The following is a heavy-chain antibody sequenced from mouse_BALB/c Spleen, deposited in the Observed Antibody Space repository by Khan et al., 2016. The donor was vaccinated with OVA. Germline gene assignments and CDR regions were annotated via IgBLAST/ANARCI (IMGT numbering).Heavy chain of an antibody. Sequence: VQLQESGAELAKPGASVKMSCKASGYTFTNYWMHWVKQRPGQGLEWIGYIDPTTGYTEYNQKFKDKATLTADKSSSTAYMQLSSLTSEDSAVNYCTSNGSTYTWFGYWGQGTLVTVSA. J-gene: IGHJ3*01. CDR2: IDPTTGYT. CDR3: TSNGSTYTWFGY. CDR1: GYTFTNYW. V-gene: IGHV1-7*01. D-gene: IGHD1-1*01.